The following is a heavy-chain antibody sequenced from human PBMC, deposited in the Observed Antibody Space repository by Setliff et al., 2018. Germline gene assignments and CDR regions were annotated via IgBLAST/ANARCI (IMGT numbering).Heavy chain of an antibody. CDR3: ARLPKTVTGYYGSHYYYYMDV. J-gene: IGHJ6*03. V-gene: IGHV4-4*08. Sequence: SETLSLTCTVSDVSISGYYWSWIRQPPGKGLEYIGYIYTSGIINYNPSLKSRVTMSLDTSKNQFSLSLTSVTAADTAVYYCARLPKTVTGYYGSHYYYYMDVWGKGTTVTVSS. D-gene: IGHD3-9*01. CDR1: DVSISGYY. CDR2: IYTSGII.